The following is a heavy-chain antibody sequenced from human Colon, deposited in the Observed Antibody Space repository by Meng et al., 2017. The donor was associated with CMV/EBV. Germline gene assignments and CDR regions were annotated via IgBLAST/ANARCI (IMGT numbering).Heavy chain of an antibody. CDR2: ITSKRYGGTP. J-gene: IGHJ4*02. CDR3: TRVGTLRQHHFDY. CDR1: GFTFGDYA. Sequence: GGSLRLSCTASGFTFGDYAVIWVRQAPGKGLGCVGFITSKRYGGTPEYAASVKGRFTISRDDSKSIAYLQMNGLRTEDTAVYYCTRVGTLRQHHFDYWGQGTLVTVSS. D-gene: IGHD1-14*01. V-gene: IGHV3-49*04.